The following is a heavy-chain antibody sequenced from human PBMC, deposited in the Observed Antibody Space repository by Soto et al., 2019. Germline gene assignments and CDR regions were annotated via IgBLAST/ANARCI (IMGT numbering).Heavy chain of an antibody. CDR2: ISSSGSST. CDR3: ARVSWREKYGMDV. CDR1: GFHLSSYS. V-gene: IGHV3-23*01. J-gene: IGHJ6*02. Sequence: PGGSLSHSCAASGFHLSSYSMTCVRPAPVKGLEWVSAISSSGSSTFYPDPVKGRFTISRDNSKNTLFLQMNSLRAEDTAVYYCARVSWREKYGMDVWGQGTTVTVTS.